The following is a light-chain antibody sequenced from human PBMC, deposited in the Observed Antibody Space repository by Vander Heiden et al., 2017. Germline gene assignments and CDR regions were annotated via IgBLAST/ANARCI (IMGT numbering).Light chain of an antibody. CDR2: AAS. CDR3: QQSDSTPLT. V-gene: IGKV1-39*01. CDR1: QSISSY. Sequence: DIQMTQSPSSLSASVGDRVTITCRAGQSISSYLNWYQQKPGKAPKLLIYAASSLQSGVPSRFSGSGSGTDFTLTISSLQPEDFATYYCQQSDSTPLTFGGGTKVEIK. J-gene: IGKJ4*01.